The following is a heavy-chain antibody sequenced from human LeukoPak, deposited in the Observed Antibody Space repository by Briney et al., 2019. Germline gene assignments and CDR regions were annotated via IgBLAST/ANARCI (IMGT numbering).Heavy chain of an antibody. CDR1: GYSISSGYY. Sequence: SETLSLTCTVSGYSISSGYYWGWIRQPPGKGLEWIGSIYHSGSTYYNPSLKSRVTISVDTSKNQFSLKLSSVTAADTAVYYCARSSIAARRIDYWGQGTLVTVSS. D-gene: IGHD6-6*01. CDR2: IYHSGST. CDR3: ARSSIAARRIDY. V-gene: IGHV4-38-2*02. J-gene: IGHJ4*02.